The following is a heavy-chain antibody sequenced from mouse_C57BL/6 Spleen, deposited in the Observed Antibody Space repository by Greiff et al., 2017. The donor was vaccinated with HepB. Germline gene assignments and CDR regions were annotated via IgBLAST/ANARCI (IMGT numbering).Heavy chain of an antibody. CDR2: IYPSDSET. CDR3: ARSRGGRPDY. J-gene: IGHJ2*01. CDR1: GYTFTSYW. V-gene: IGHV1-61*01. D-gene: IGHD1-1*01. Sequence: QVQLQQPGAELVRPGSSVKLSCKASGYTFTSYWMDWVKQRPGQGLEWIGNIYPSDSETHYNQKFKDKATLTVDKSSSTAYMQLSSLTSEDSAVYYCARSRGGRPDYWGQGTTRTVSS.